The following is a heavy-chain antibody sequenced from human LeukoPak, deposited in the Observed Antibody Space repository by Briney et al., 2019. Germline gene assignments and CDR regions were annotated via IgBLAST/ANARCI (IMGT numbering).Heavy chain of an antibody. D-gene: IGHD2-2*01. J-gene: IGHJ4*02. CDR2: IRADESNT. V-gene: IGHV3-30*02. CDR1: GITFRNLA. CDR3: DCSSATCYAAGDY. Sequence: GGSLRLSCAVSGITFRNLAMHWVRQAPGKGLEWVAFIRADESNTKYADSVKGRFTISRDNTKNTLYLQMNSLRPEDTATYYCDCSSATCYAAGDYWGQGTLVTVSS.